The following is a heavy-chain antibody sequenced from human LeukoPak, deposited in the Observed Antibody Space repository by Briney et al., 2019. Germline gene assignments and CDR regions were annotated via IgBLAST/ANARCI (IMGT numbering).Heavy chain of an antibody. CDR2: MNPNSGNT. V-gene: IGHV1-8*02. J-gene: IGHJ4*02. D-gene: IGHD1-14*01. CDR1: GGTFSSYA. CDR3: ARGITRAGNLGAGGY. Sequence: GASVTVSFKSSGGTFSSYAISWVRQATGRGLEWVGWMNPNSGNTGYAQKFQGRVTMTRNTSISTAYMELSSLRSEDTAVYYCARGITRAGNLGAGGYWGQGTLVTVSS.